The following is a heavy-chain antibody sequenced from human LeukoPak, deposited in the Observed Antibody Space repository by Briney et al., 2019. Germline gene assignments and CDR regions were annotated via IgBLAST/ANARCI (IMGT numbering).Heavy chain of an antibody. Sequence: SVKVSCKASGGTSNSHAISWVRQAPGQGLGWMGRIIPNLGTTNRAQNFQDRVTLTADKSKNTAYMELTSLTSDDTAVYYCATTNDGGGYQWGDFFDFWGQGTLVTVSS. CDR2: IIPNLGTT. CDR3: ATTNDGGGYQWGDFFDF. J-gene: IGHJ4*02. CDR1: GGTSNSHA. D-gene: IGHD3-22*01. V-gene: IGHV1-69*04.